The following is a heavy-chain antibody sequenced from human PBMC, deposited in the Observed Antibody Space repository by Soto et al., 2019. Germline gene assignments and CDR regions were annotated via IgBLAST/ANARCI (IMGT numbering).Heavy chain of an antibody. Sequence: EVQLVESGGGLVQPGGSLRLSCAASGFTFSSYSMNWVRQAPGKGLEWVSHISSGSSTIYYADSVKGRFTISRDNAKNSLYLQMNSLRAEDTAVYYCARDLGSSWYPEYFQHWGQGTLVTVSS. CDR2: ISSGSSTI. J-gene: IGHJ1*01. V-gene: IGHV3-48*01. CDR3: ARDLGSSWYPEYFQH. CDR1: GFTFSSYS. D-gene: IGHD6-13*01.